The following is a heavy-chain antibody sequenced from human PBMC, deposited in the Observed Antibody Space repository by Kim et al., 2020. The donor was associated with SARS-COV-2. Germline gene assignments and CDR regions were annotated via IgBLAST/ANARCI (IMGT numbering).Heavy chain of an antibody. CDR3: AKDRPLSTYYYGSGSPDTFDY. J-gene: IGHJ4*02. V-gene: IGHV3-43*02. CDR1: GFTFDDYA. CDR2: ISGDGGST. Sequence: GGSLRLSCAASGFTFDDYAMHWVRQAPGKGLEWVSLISGDGGSTYYADSVKGRFTISRDNSKNSLYLQMNSLRTEDTALYYCAKDRPLSTYYYGSGSPDTFDYWGQGTLVTVSS. D-gene: IGHD3-10*01.